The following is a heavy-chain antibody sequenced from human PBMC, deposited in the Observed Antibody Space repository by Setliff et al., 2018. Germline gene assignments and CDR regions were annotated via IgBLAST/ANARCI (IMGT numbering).Heavy chain of an antibody. V-gene: IGHV4-38-2*01. CDR1: GYSISSGYY. CDR3: ARQLRYFDWLHPLGYFDY. D-gene: IGHD3-9*01. Sequence: SETLSLTCAVSGYSISSGYYWGWIRQPPGKGLEWIGSIYHSGSTYYNPSLKSRVTISVDTSKNQFSLKLSSVTVADTAVYYCARQLRYFDWLHPLGYFDYWGQGTLVTVSS. J-gene: IGHJ4*02. CDR2: IYHSGST.